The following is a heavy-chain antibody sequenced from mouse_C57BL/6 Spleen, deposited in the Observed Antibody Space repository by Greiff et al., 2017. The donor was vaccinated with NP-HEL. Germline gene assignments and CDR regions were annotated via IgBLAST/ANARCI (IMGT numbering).Heavy chain of an antibody. CDR2: ISSGGSYT. V-gene: IGHV5-6*01. CDR1: GFTFSSYG. CDR3: ARITTVVATLYYFDY. Sequence: EVKLMESGGDLVKPGGSLKLSCAASGFTFSSYGMSWVRQTPDKRLEWVATISSGGSYTYYPDSVKGRFTISRDNAKNTLYLQMSSLKSEDTAMYYCARITTVVATLYYFDYWGQGTTLTVSS. J-gene: IGHJ2*01. D-gene: IGHD1-1*01.